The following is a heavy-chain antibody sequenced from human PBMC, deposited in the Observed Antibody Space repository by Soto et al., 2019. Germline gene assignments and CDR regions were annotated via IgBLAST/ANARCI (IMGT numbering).Heavy chain of an antibody. Sequence: PSETLSLTCTVSGGSISSYYWSWIRQPPGKGLEWIGYILYSGSSNYNPSLKSRVTISVDTSKNQFSLKVSSVTAADTAVYYCAREAIGVRGYRYGYIDYWGQGTLVTVSS. D-gene: IGHD5-18*01. J-gene: IGHJ4*02. CDR1: GGSISSYY. V-gene: IGHV4-59*01. CDR3: AREAIGVRGYRYGYIDY. CDR2: ILYSGSS.